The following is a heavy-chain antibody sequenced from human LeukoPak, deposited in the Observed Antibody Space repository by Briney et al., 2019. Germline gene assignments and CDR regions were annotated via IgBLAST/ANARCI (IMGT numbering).Heavy chain of an antibody. CDR2: IKQDGSEK. D-gene: IGHD4-23*01. J-gene: IGHJ3*02. Sequence: GGSLRLSCAASGFTFSSYWMSWVRQAPGKGLEWVANIKQDGSEKYYVDSVKGRFTISRDNAKNSLYLQMNSLRAEDTAVYYCARSPLVTPETDAFDIWGQGTMVTVSS. CDR1: GFTFSSYW. V-gene: IGHV3-7*01. CDR3: ARSPLVTPETDAFDI.